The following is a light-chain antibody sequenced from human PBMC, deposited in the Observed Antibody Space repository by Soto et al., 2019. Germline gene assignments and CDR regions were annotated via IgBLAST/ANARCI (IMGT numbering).Light chain of an antibody. J-gene: IGKJ1*01. CDR2: GAS. Sequence: IVLTQSPATLSLSPGERATLSCRASQSVSSNLAWYQQKPGQAPRLLIYGASSRATGIPARFSGSGSGTEFTLTITSLQSEDFAVYYCQQYNSWPRTFGQGTKVDI. CDR1: QSVSSN. CDR3: QQYNSWPRT. V-gene: IGKV3-15*01.